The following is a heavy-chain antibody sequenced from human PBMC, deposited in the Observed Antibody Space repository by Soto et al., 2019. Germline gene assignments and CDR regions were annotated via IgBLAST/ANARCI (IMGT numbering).Heavy chain of an antibody. CDR2: IYPGDSDT. V-gene: IGHV5-51*01. CDR1: GYSFTSYW. CDR3: ARPYYYDSGAGGGYDAFDI. Sequence: GESLKISCKGSGYSFTSYWIGWVRQMPGKGLEWMGIIYPGDSDTRYSPSFQGQVTISADKSISTAYLQWSSLKASDTAMYYCARPYYYDSGAGGGYDAFDIWGQGTMVTVSS. J-gene: IGHJ3*02. D-gene: IGHD3-22*01.